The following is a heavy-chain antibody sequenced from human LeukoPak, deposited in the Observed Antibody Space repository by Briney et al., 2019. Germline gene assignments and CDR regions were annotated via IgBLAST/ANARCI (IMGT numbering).Heavy chain of an antibody. CDR3: ANRPLDY. Sequence: GGSLRLSCAASGFIVSDNYMSWVRQAPGKGLEWVSAISATGGSTYYADSVKGRFTISRDNSKNTLYLQINTLRAEDTAVYYCANRPLDYWGQGTLVTVSS. CDR2: ISATGGST. V-gene: IGHV3-23*01. J-gene: IGHJ4*02. CDR1: GFIVSDNY.